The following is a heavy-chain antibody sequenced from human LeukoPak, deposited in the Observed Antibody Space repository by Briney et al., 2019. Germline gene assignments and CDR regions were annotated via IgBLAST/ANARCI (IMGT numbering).Heavy chain of an antibody. CDR1: GFTFSSAW. D-gene: IGHD3-3*01. CDR3: ARVFLWSGNPLGY. J-gene: IGHJ4*02. Sequence: SGGSLRLSCAGSGFTFSSAWMSWVRQAPGKGLVWVSRINSDGMSTSYADSVKGRFTISRDNAKNTLYLQMNSLRAEDTAVYYCARVFLWSGNPLGYWGQGTLVTVSS. V-gene: IGHV3-74*01. CDR2: INSDGMST.